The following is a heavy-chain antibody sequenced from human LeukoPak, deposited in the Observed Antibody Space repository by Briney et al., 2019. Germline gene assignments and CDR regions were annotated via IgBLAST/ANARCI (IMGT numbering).Heavy chain of an antibody. Sequence: GGSLRLSCAASGFTFSSYTMNWVRQAPGKGLEWVANIKEDGSEKYYGDSVKGRFTISRDNAKNSLYLEMNSLRAEDTAVYYCARARDGLLWFGELFPFFDFWGQGNLVTVSS. V-gene: IGHV3-7*01. J-gene: IGHJ4*02. CDR3: ARARDGLLWFGELFPFFDF. CDR1: GFTFSSYT. D-gene: IGHD3-10*01. CDR2: IKEDGSEK.